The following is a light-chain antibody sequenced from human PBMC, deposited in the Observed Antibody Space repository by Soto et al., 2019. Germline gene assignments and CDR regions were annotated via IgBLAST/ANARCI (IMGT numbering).Light chain of an antibody. CDR3: QQSYSTPRT. Sequence: DIQMTQSPSSLSASVGDRVTITCRASQSNSSNLNWYQQKPGKAPKLLIYAASSLQSGVPSRLSGSGSGTDFTLTISSLQPEDFATYYCQQSYSTPRTFGQGTKVDIK. CDR2: AAS. CDR1: QSNSSN. J-gene: IGKJ1*01. V-gene: IGKV1-39*01.